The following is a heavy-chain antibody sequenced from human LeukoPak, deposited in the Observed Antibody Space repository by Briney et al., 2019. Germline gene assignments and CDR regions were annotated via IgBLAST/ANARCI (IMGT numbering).Heavy chain of an antibody. V-gene: IGHV5-51*01. D-gene: IGHD2-2*01. J-gene: IGHJ3*02. CDR3: ARRADYCSSTSCYGSAFDI. CDR2: IYPGDSDT. CDR1: GYSFTSYW. Sequence: HGESLKISCKGSGYSFTSYWIGWVRQMPGKGLEWMGIIYPGDSDTRYSPSFQGQVTISADKSISTAYPQWSSLKASDTAMYYCARRADYCSSTSCYGSAFDIWGQGTMVTVSS.